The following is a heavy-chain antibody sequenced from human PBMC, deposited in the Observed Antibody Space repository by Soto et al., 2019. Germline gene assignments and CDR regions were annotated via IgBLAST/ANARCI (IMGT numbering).Heavy chain of an antibody. D-gene: IGHD6-13*01. CDR1: GGSFSGYY. J-gene: IGHJ6*03. CDR3: ARMPHEQLTPYYYYMDV. CDR2: INHSGST. Sequence: PSETLSLTCAVYGGSFSGYYWSWIRQPPGKGLEWIGEINHSGSTNYNPSLKSRVTISVDTSKNQFSLKLSSVTAADTAVYYCARMPHEQLTPYYYYMDVWGKGTTVTVSS. V-gene: IGHV4-34*01.